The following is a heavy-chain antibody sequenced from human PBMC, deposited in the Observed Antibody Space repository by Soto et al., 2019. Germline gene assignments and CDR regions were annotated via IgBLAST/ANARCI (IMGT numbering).Heavy chain of an antibody. D-gene: IGHD3-22*01. CDR1: GFTFSSYW. CDR3: TRAAIGYYYDSSGYHYGMDV. Sequence: GGSLRLSCAASGFTFSSYWMHWVRQAPGKGLVWVSRINSDGSSTSYADSVKGRFTISRDNAKNTLYLQMNSLRAEDTAVYYCTRAAIGYYYDSSGYHYGMDVWGQGTTVTVSS. V-gene: IGHV3-74*01. CDR2: INSDGSST. J-gene: IGHJ6*02.